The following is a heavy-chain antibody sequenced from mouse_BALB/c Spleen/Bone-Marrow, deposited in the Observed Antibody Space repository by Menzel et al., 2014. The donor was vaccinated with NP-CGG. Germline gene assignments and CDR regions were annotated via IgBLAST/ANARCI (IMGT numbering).Heavy chain of an antibody. CDR1: GYTFTSYW. CDR2: INPSTGYT. V-gene: IGHV1-7*01. J-gene: IGHJ1*01. Sequence: VQLQQSGAELAKPGASVKMSCKASGYTFTSYWMHWVKQRPGQGLEWIGYINPSTGYTEYNQKFKDKATLTADKSSSTAYMQLSSLTYEDSSVYYGARDWYFDVWGAGTPVTVSS. CDR3: ARDWYFDV.